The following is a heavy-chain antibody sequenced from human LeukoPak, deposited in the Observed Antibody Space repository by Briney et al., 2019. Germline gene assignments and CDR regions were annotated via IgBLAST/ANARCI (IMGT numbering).Heavy chain of an antibody. D-gene: IGHD2-2*03. CDR3: ARDGYCSNTSCPRPYYYYYMDV. CDR2: INRSVGSI. J-gene: IGHJ6*03. Sequence: KINRSVGSIGYAQKFQGRVTMTVDMSTSKVYMELSSLRSEDTAVYYCARDGYCSNTSCPRPYYYYYMDVWGKGTTVTVSS. V-gene: IGHV1-46*01.